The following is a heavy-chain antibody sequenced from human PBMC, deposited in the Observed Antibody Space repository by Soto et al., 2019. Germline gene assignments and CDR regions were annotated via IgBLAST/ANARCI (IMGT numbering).Heavy chain of an antibody. Sequence: ITLEESGPTLVKPTETLTLTCTFSGFSLTTGVGVGWVRQPPGKALEWLALVYWDDDEHYTPSLMSRLTITKDISKGQVVLKMTNMDPVDPATYYCATLTADFWGPGTLVTVSS. V-gene: IGHV2-5*02. CDR1: GFSLTTGVG. CDR2: VYWDDDE. J-gene: IGHJ4*02. CDR3: ATLTADF.